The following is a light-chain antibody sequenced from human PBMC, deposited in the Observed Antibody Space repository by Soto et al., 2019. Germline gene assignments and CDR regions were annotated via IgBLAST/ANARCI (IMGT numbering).Light chain of an antibody. CDR1: QSISSW. V-gene: IGKV1-5*03. Sequence: DIPMTQSPSTLSASVGDRVTITCRASQSISSWLAWFQQKPGMAPKLLIAQASYLESGVPSRFSGSGSGTEFTLTISSLQPDDFASYYCQQYYSFSRTFGQGTKVEIE. J-gene: IGKJ1*01. CDR3: QQYYSFSRT. CDR2: QAS.